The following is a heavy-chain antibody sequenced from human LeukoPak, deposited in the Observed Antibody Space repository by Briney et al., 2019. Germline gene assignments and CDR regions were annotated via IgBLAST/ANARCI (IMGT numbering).Heavy chain of an antibody. Sequence: PGGSLRLSCAASGFTFSGYWMSWVRQAPGKGLEWVSSISSSSSYIYYADSVKGRFTISRDNAKNSLYLQMNSLRAEDTAVYYCARAMYYYDSSEDYWGQGTLVTVSS. V-gene: IGHV3-21*01. CDR3: ARAMYYYDSSEDY. J-gene: IGHJ4*02. D-gene: IGHD3-22*01. CDR1: GFTFSGYW. CDR2: ISSSSSYI.